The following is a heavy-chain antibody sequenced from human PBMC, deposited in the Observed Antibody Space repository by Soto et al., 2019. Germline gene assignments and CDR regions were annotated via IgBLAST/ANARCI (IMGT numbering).Heavy chain of an antibody. V-gene: IGHV4-30-4*01. Sequence: LSLTCTVSGGSITSGDYYWSWIRQPPGKGLEWIGYIYYSGSTYHNPSLKSRVTISVDTSKNQFSLKLSSVTAADTAMYYCARALIQLWPHYYYGMDVWGQGTTVTVSS. CDR3: ARALIQLWPHYYYGMDV. CDR1: GGSITSGDYY. D-gene: IGHD5-18*01. CDR2: IYYSGST. J-gene: IGHJ6*02.